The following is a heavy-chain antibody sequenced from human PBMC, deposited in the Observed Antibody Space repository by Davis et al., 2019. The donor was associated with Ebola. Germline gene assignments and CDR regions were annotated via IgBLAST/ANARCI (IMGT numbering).Heavy chain of an antibody. Sequence: AASVKVSCKASGYTFTSYGISWVRQAPGQGLEWMGWISAYNGNTNYAQKFQGRVTITADKSTSTAHMELSSLRSEDTAVYYCARVILIAAAHFDPWGQGTLVTVSS. CDR3: ARVILIAAAHFDP. D-gene: IGHD6-13*01. CDR2: ISAYNGNT. CDR1: GYTFTSYG. J-gene: IGHJ5*02. V-gene: IGHV1-18*01.